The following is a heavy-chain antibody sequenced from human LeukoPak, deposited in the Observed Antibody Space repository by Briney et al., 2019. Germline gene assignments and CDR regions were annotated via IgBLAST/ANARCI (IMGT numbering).Heavy chain of an antibody. D-gene: IGHD3-10*01. Sequence: SETLSLTCTVSGYSISSGYYWGWIRQPPGKGLEWIGEINHSGSTNYNPSLKSRVTISVDTSKNQFSLKLSSVTAADTAVYYCARGRGSRYYYYYMDVWGKGTTVTVSS. CDR3: ARGRGSRYYYYYMDV. CDR1: GYSISSGYY. CDR2: INHSGST. V-gene: IGHV4-38-2*02. J-gene: IGHJ6*03.